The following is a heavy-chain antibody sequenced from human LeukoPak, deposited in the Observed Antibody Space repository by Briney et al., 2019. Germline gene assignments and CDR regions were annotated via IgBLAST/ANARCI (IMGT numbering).Heavy chain of an antibody. CDR3: AKFSDSSGPRGGFDP. CDR2: IISSGGTT. Sequence: PGGSLRLSCAPCGFIFSSYAMSWVRQAPGKGLEWVSAIISSGGTTYYADSVKGRFTISRDNSNNTLYLQMNSLRAEDAALYYCAKFSDSSGPRGGFDPWGQGTLVTVSS. V-gene: IGHV3-23*01. D-gene: IGHD3-22*01. CDR1: GFIFSSYA. J-gene: IGHJ5*02.